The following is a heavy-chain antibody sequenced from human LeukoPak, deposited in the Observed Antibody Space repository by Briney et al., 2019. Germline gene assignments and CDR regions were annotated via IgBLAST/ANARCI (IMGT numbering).Heavy chain of an antibody. V-gene: IGHV1-2*02. CDR2: INPNSGGT. CDR1: GYTFTGYY. Sequence: GASVKVSCKASGYTFTGYYMHWVRQAPGQGLEWMGWINPNSGGTNYAQKFQGRITMTRDTSIRTAYMELRRLGFDDTAVYYCSRDLALVRGVGAFDPWGQGTLVTVSS. J-gene: IGHJ5*02. D-gene: IGHD3-10*01. CDR3: SRDLALVRGVGAFDP.